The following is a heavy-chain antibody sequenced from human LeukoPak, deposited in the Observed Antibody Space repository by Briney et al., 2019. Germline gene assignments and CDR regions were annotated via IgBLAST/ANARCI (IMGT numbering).Heavy chain of an antibody. CDR2: IIPIFGTA. Sequence: SVKVSCKASGGTFSSYAISWVRQAPGQGLEWMGGIIPIFGTANYAQKFQGRVTITADESTSTAYMELSSLRSEDTAVYYCARDIYSSGWYPTDAFDIWGQGTMVTVSS. D-gene: IGHD6-19*01. CDR1: GGTFSSYA. V-gene: IGHV1-69*13. J-gene: IGHJ3*02. CDR3: ARDIYSSGWYPTDAFDI.